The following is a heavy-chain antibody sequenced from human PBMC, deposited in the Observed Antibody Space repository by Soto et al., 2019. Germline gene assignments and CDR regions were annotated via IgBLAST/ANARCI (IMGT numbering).Heavy chain of an antibody. D-gene: IGHD3-16*02. J-gene: IGHJ4*02. V-gene: IGHV3-23*01. CDR3: AKSRTYYDYIWGSDRYYHFDY. CDR2: ISGSGGST. CDR1: GFTFSSYA. Sequence: EVQLLESGGGLVQPGGSLRLSCAASGFTFSSYAMSWVRQAPGKGLEWVSAISGSGGSTYYADSVKGRFTISRDNSKNTLYLQMNSLRAEDTAVYYCAKSRTYYDYIWGSDRYYHFDYWGQGTLVTVSS.